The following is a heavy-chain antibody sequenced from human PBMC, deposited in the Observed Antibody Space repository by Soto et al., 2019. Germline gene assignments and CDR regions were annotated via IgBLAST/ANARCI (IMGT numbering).Heavy chain of an antibody. CDR2: INAGNGNT. CDR3: ARVEENWFDP. Sequence: ASVKVSCKASGYTFSNYGIHWVRQAPGQRLEWMGWINAGNGNTKYSQKFQGRVTITRDTSASTAYMELSSLRSEDTAVYYCARVEENWFDPWGKGTLVTVSS. D-gene: IGHD3-3*01. CDR1: GYTFSNYG. J-gene: IGHJ5*02. V-gene: IGHV1-3*01.